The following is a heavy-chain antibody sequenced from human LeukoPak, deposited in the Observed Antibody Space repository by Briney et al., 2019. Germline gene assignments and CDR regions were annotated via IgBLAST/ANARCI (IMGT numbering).Heavy chain of an antibody. D-gene: IGHD3-22*01. CDR1: GFTFSSYA. V-gene: IGHV3-30*04. CDR2: ISYDGSNK. CDR3: ARDEGPSSGYYLDY. J-gene: IGHJ4*02. Sequence: GGSLRLSCAASGFTFSSYAMHWVRQAPGKGLEWVAVISYDGSNKYYADSVKGRFTISRDNSKNTLYLQMNSLRAEDTAVYYCARDEGPSSGYYLDYWGQETLVTVSS.